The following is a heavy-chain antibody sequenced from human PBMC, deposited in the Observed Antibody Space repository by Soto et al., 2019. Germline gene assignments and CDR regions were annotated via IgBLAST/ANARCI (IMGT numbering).Heavy chain of an antibody. Sequence: QVQLVQSGAEVKKPGSSVNVSCKASGVTFTSYAISWVRQAPGQGPEWMGRIIPALGTAYYAQKFQDRVTITADNSTSTAYMELNSLRSEDTALYYCASTPRGLAGSLPYWGQGSLVTVSS. CDR2: IIPALGTA. J-gene: IGHJ4*02. V-gene: IGHV1-69*06. CDR1: GVTFTSYA. CDR3: ASTPRGLAGSLPY. D-gene: IGHD3-16*01.